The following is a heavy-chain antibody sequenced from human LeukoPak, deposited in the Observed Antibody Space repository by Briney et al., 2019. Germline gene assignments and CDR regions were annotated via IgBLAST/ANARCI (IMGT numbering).Heavy chain of an antibody. D-gene: IGHD5-24*01. CDR2: IYHSGST. CDR3: ARNHQRGPRGPQGY. Sequence: SETLSLTCTVSGYSISSGYYWGWIRQPPGKGLEWIGSIYHSGSTYYNPSLKSRVTISVDTSKNQFSPKLSSVTAADTAVYYCARNHQRGPRGPQGYGGRETLVPVPS. CDR1: GYSISSGYY. J-gene: IGHJ4*02. V-gene: IGHV4-38-2*02.